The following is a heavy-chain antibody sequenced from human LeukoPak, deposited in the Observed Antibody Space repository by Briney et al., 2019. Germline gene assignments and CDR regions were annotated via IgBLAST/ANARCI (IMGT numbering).Heavy chain of an antibody. CDR2: ISGSGSSS. CDR3: ARVPSVYYYYMDV. CDR1: GFTFSSYA. Sequence: PGGSLRLSCAASGFTFSSYAMSCVRQPPGKGLEYISAISGSGSSSYNADSVKGRVTISRDNSKNTLFLQMNSLTVEDTAVYYCARVPSVYYYYMDVWGKGTTVTVSS. J-gene: IGHJ6*03. D-gene: IGHD5/OR15-5a*01. V-gene: IGHV3-23*01.